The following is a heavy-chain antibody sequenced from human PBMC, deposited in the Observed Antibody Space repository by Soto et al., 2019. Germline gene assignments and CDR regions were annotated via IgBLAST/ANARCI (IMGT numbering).Heavy chain of an antibody. V-gene: IGHV1-18*01. D-gene: IGHD6-19*01. Sequence: ASVEGSCKASGYTFTSYGISWVRQAPGQGLEWMGWISAYNGNTNYAQKLQGRVTMTTDTSTSTAYMELRSLRSDDTAVYYCARDREQWLAYDYWGQGTLVTVAS. CDR2: ISAYNGNT. J-gene: IGHJ4*02. CDR3: ARDREQWLAYDY. CDR1: GYTFTSYG.